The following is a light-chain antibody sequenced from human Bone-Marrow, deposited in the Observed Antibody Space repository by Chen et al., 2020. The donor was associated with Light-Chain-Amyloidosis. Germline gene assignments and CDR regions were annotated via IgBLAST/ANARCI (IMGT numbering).Light chain of an antibody. V-gene: IGLV6-57*01. J-gene: IGLJ3*02. CDR2: EDD. CDR3: QSYQGSSQGV. Sequence: NFMLPQPHAGAESPGKTGIISCTRSSGSIATNYVQWYQQRPGSSPTTVIYEDDQRPSGVPDRFSGSIDRSSNSASLTISGLKTEDEADYYCQSYQGSSQGVFGGGTKLTVL. CDR1: SGSIATNY.